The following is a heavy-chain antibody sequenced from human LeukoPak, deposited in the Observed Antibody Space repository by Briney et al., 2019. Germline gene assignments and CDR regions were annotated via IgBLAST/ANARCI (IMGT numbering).Heavy chain of an antibody. CDR2: ISAYNGNT. V-gene: IGHV1-18*04. CDR3: ARVTALYYYMDV. J-gene: IGHJ6*03. CDR1: GYTFTGYY. Sequence: ASVKVSCKASGYTFTGYYMHWVRQAPGQGLEWMGWISAYNGNTNYAQKLQGRVTMTTDTSTSTVYMKLRSLRSDDTAVYYCARVTALYYYMDVWGKGTTVTVSS.